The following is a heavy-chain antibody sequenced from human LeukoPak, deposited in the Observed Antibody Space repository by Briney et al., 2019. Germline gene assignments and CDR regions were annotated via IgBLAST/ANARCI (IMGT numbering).Heavy chain of an antibody. Sequence: GRSLRLSCAASGFTFSSYGMHWVRQAPAKGLEWVAVIWYDGSNKYYADSVKGRFTISRDNSKNTLYLQMNSLRAEDTAVYYCARERSRGVGVNWFDPWGQGTLVTVSS. V-gene: IGHV3-33*01. CDR1: GFTFSSYG. D-gene: IGHD3-10*01. J-gene: IGHJ5*02. CDR3: ARERSRGVGVNWFDP. CDR2: IWYDGSNK.